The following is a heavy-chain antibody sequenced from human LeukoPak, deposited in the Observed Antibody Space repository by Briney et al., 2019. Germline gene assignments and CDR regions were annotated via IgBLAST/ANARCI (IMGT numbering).Heavy chain of an antibody. CDR2: IFPCNGDT. D-gene: IGHD5-18*01. Sequence: ASVKVSCKTSGYTFTDFYFYWLRQAPGQGLEWVGWIFPCNGDTNYAQKFQDRVTLTRDTSISTAYMELSRLTSDDTAIYYCARDGDSPMVDFDYWGQGTLVTVSS. CDR1: GYTFTDFY. CDR3: ARDGDSPMVDFDY. J-gene: IGHJ4*02. V-gene: IGHV1-2*02.